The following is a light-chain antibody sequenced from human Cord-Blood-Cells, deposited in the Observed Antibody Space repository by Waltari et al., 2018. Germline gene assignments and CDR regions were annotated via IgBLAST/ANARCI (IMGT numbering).Light chain of an antibody. Sequence: EIVLTQSPATLSLSPGERATLACRASQSVSSYLAGYQQKPGQAPRLLIYDASNRATGIPARFSGSGSGTDFTLTISSLEPEDSAVYYCQQRSNWPYTFGQGTKLEIK. V-gene: IGKV3-11*01. CDR2: DAS. J-gene: IGKJ2*01. CDR3: QQRSNWPYT. CDR1: QSVSSY.